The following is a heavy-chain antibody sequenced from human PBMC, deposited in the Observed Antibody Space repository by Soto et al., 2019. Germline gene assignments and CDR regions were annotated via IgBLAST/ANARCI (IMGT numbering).Heavy chain of an antibody. CDR1: GGSISSSNW. CDR2: IYHSGST. CDR3: AREGGRRYYYASSGYADYFDY. J-gene: IGHJ4*02. V-gene: IGHV4-4*02. D-gene: IGHD3-22*01. Sequence: SETLSLTCAVSGGSISSSNWWSWVRQPPGKGLEWIGEIYHSGSTNYNPSLKSRVTISVDKSKNQFSLKLSSVTAADTAVYYCAREGGRRYYYASSGYADYFDYWGQGTLVTVSS.